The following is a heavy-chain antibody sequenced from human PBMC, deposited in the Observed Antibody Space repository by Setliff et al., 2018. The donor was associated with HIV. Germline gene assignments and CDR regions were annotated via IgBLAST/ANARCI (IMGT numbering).Heavy chain of an antibody. CDR2: LYPGDSDT. CDR1: GYSFTTYW. Sequence: PGESLKISCKTSGYSFTTYWIGWVRQMPGKGLEWMVILYPGDSDTRYSPSFQSQVTVSADKSIGTAYLQWNSLKASDTALYFCARAPNSPYYSNVWYADHWGQGTLVTVSS. D-gene: IGHD3-22*01. V-gene: IGHV5-51*01. J-gene: IGHJ5*02. CDR3: ARAPNSPYYSNVWYADH.